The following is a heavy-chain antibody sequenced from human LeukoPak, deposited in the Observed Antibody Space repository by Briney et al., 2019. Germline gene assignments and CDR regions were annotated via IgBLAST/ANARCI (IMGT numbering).Heavy chain of an antibody. CDR2: ISGRGDYT. Sequence: GGSLRLSCAAFGFTFSDYAMNWVPQAPGRGLEWVSTISGRGDYTYYADSVKGQFTISRDNSNNTMYLQINSLRAEDTAVYFCARGYGALSGWGQGTLVTVSS. CDR3: ARGYGALSG. D-gene: IGHD4-17*01. V-gene: IGHV3-23*01. J-gene: IGHJ4*02. CDR1: GFTFSDYA.